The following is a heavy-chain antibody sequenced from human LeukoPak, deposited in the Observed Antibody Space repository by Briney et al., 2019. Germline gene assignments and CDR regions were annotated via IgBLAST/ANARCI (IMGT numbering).Heavy chain of an antibody. CDR2: FFTSGST. Sequence: PSETLSLTCNVSGGSINSGSYYWTWIRQPAGKGLEWIGRFFTSGSTIYNPTLKSRVTISVDTSTNQFSLKLRSVTAADTAVYFCARSTSNMIILSAWGQGTLVTVSS. CDR3: ARSTSNMIILSA. D-gene: IGHD2/OR15-2a*01. CDR1: GGSINSGSYY. V-gene: IGHV4-61*02. J-gene: IGHJ5*02.